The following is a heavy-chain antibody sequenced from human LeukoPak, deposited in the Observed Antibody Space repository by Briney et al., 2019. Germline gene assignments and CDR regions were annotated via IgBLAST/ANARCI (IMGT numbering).Heavy chain of an antibody. CDR3: AKGNQVYFDY. J-gene: IGHJ4*02. Sequence: PETLSLTCTVSGGSISSYYWSWIRQPPGKGLEWIGYIYTSGSTNYNPSLKSRVTISVDTSKNQFSLKLSSVTAADTAVYYCAKGNQVYFDYWGQGTLVTVSS. V-gene: IGHV4-4*09. CDR1: GGSISSYY. D-gene: IGHD1-14*01. CDR2: IYTSGST.